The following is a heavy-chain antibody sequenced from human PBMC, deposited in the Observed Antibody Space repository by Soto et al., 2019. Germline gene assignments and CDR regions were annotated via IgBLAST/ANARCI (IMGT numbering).Heavy chain of an antibody. J-gene: IGHJ6*01. CDR3: ARGFTNFWSGYPIYYYYYGMHV. CDR1: GFTFSSYW. CDR2: IKQDGSEK. V-gene: IGHV3-7*05. Sequence: GGSLRLSCAASGFTFSSYWKSWVRQAPGKGLEWVANIKQDGSEKYYVDTVKGRFTISRDNAKNSLYLQMNSLRAEDSAVYYCARGFTNFWSGYPIYYYYYGMHVCGQGTTVTVSS. D-gene: IGHD3-3*01.